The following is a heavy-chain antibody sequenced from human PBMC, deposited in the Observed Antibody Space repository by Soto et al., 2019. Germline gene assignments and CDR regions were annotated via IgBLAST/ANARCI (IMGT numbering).Heavy chain of an antibody. V-gene: IGHV3-23*01. CDR2: ISDSGSST. CDR3: AKDQGLVAGRFDY. D-gene: IGHD6-19*01. Sequence: EVQLLESGGGLVQPGGSLRLSCAASGFTFSSFAMSWVRQAPGKGLEWVSAISDSGSSTYYADSVKGRFTISRDNSKNTLFQQMNSLRAEDTAVYYCAKDQGLVAGRFDYWGQGTLVTVSS. J-gene: IGHJ4*02. CDR1: GFTFSSFA.